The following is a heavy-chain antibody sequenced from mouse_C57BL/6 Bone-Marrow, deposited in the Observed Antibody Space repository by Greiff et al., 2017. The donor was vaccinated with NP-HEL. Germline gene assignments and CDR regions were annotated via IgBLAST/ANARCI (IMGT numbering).Heavy chain of an antibody. Sequence: EVQVVESGGGLVQPGGSLSLSCAASGFTFTAYYMSWVRQPPGQALEWLGFIRNKGNGYTTEYSASVKGRFTISRDHSQSILYLQMHALEAEDSANYDCERDSSGSSYWYFDVWGTGTTVTVAS. CDR2: IRNKGNGYTT. CDR1: GFTFTAYY. D-gene: IGHD1-3*01. J-gene: IGHJ1*03. CDR3: ERDSSGSSYWYFDV. V-gene: IGHV7-3*01.